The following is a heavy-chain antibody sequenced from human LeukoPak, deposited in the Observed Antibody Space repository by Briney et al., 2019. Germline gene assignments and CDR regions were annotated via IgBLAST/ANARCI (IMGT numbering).Heavy chain of an antibody. CDR1: GFTFSSYA. Sequence: GGSLRLSCAASGFTFSSYAMHWVRQAPGKGLEWVAVISYDGSNKYYADSVKGRFTISRDNSKNTLYLQMNSLRPPDTAVYYCAKACRWIFWKNDFDHWGQGTLVTVSS. D-gene: IGHD2-2*03. V-gene: IGHV3-30*18. CDR2: ISYDGSNK. CDR3: AKACRWIFWKNDFDH. J-gene: IGHJ4*02.